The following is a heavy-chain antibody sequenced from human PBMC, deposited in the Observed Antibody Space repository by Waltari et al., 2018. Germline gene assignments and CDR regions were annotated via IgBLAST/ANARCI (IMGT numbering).Heavy chain of an antibody. CDR3: ARGPPIVGAMDY. V-gene: IGHV4-38-2*02. CDR2: IYHSGNT. Sequence: QVRLQESGPGLVKPSETLSLTCTVSGNSISSPYYWGWIRQPPGKGLEWIGNIYHSGNTYHNPSLKSRVTLSVDTSKNQFSLKLNSVTAADTAVYYCARGPPIVGAMDYWGQGTLVTVSS. J-gene: IGHJ4*02. D-gene: IGHD1-26*01. CDR1: GNSISSPYY.